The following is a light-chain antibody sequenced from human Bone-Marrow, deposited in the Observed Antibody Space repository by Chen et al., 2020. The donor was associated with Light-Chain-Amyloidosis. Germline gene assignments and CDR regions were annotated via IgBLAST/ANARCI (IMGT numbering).Light chain of an antibody. Sequence: QSALTQPSSVSGSPGQSITISCPGTSSDVGNYNLVSWYQQHPGKAPKLIVYEVTKRPSGVSTRFSGSKSGNTASLTISGLQAEDEAHYYCCSYAGLYTLVFGRGTKLSVV. CDR2: EVT. CDR1: SSDVGNYNL. J-gene: IGLJ2*01. V-gene: IGLV2-23*02. CDR3: CSYAGLYTLV.